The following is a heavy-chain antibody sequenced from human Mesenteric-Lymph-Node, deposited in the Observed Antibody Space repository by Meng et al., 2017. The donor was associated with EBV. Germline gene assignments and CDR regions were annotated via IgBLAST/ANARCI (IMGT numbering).Heavy chain of an antibody. Sequence: QVQVQVGGGGLLKPSETLLLCCSVYGWSLRGYCWSWIRQPPGKGLEGIGEINHSGSTNYNPSLKSRVTISVDTSKNQFSLKLSSVTAADTAVYYCARGRYYYGSGSSREWFDPWGQGTLVTVSS. CDR2: INHSGST. V-gene: IGHV4-34*01. CDR1: GWSLRGYC. D-gene: IGHD3-10*01. J-gene: IGHJ5*02. CDR3: ARGRYYYGSGSSREWFDP.